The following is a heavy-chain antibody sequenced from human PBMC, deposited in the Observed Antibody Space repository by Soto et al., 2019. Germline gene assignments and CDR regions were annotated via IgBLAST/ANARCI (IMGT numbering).Heavy chain of an antibody. D-gene: IGHD6-13*01. CDR3: ASGDAVGPGIAAAGTTY. CDR1: GGTFSSYA. CDR2: IIPIFGTA. J-gene: IGHJ4*02. V-gene: IGHV1-69*13. Sequence: ASVKVSCKASGGTFSSYAISWVRQAPGQGLEWMGGIIPIFGTANYAQKFQGRVTITADESTSTAYMELSSLRSEDTAVYYCASGDAVGPGIAAAGTTYWGQGTLVTVSS.